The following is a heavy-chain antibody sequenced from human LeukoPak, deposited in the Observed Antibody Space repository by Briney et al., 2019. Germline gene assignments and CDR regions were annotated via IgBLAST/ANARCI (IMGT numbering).Heavy chain of an antibody. CDR3: ARRRVGDLTVGSDTWFDP. V-gene: IGHV4-59*08. CDR2: ISDSGST. Sequence: SETRSLTCTVSGGSITSYNWNWTRQPPGKGLEWIGYISDSGSTKYNPSLISRVTISVDTSKNQFSLKLSSVTASDTAVYYCARRRVGDLTVGSDTWFDPWGEGALVTVSS. J-gene: IGHJ5*02. CDR1: GGSITSYN. D-gene: IGHD2-15*01.